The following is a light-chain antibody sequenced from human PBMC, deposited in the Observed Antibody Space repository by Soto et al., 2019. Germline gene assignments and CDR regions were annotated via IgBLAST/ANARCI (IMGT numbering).Light chain of an antibody. Sequence: DIHLTQSPSSLSASXGDKVTITCRASQSIRSYLNWVQQKPGKAXKLLIYDASSLQNGVPSRFSGSASGTDCSLTISSLQPDEFATDYCQQYNSYSFGQGTKVDIK. J-gene: IGKJ1*01. V-gene: IGKV1-16*01. CDR2: DAS. CDR1: QSIRSY. CDR3: QQYNSYS.